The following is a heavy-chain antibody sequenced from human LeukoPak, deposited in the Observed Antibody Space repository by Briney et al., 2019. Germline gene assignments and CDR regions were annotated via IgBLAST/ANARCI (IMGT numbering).Heavy chain of an antibody. V-gene: IGHV5-51*01. J-gene: IGHJ3*02. Sequence: GESPKISCKGSGYSFTSYWIGWVRQMPGKGLEWMGIIYPGDSDTRYSPSFQGQVTISADKSISTAYLQWSSLKASDTAMYYCARHSYKAYYYDSSGAVAFDIWGQGTMVTVSS. CDR1: GYSFTSYW. CDR2: IYPGDSDT. CDR3: ARHSYKAYYYDSSGAVAFDI. D-gene: IGHD3-22*01.